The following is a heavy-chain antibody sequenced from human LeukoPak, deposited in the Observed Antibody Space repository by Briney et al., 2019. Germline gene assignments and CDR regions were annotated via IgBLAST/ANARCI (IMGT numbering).Heavy chain of an antibody. V-gene: IGHV3-23*01. CDR2: TSGSGGST. CDR1: GFTFSSYA. D-gene: IGHD3-10*01. J-gene: IGHJ1*01. CDR3: AKDPAVRGVIVTYFQH. Sequence: PGGSLRLSCAASGFTFSSYAMSWVRQAPGKGLEWVSATSGSGGSTYYADSVKGRFTISRDNSKNTLYLQMNSLRAEDTAVYYCAKDPAVRGVIVTYFQHWGQGTLVTVSS.